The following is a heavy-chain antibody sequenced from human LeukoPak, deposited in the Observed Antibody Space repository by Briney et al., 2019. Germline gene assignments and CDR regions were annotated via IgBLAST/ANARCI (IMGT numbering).Heavy chain of an antibody. V-gene: IGHV3-48*03. CDR3: AKDATAVPGTVYMDV. D-gene: IGHD6-13*01. CDR1: GFTFSSYE. J-gene: IGHJ6*03. CDR2: ISSSGSTI. Sequence: GGSLRLSCAASGFTFSSYEMNWVRQAPGKGLEWVSYISSSGSTIYYADSVKGRFTISRDNAENSVYLQMTSLRAEDTALYYCAKDATAVPGTVYMDVWGKGTTVTISS.